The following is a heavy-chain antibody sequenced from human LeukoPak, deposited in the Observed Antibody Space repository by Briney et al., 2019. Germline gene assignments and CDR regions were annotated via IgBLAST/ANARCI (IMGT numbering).Heavy chain of an antibody. CDR3: AKASVALRSLYYFDY. CDR2: ISWDGGST. D-gene: IGHD6-19*01. Sequence: GGSLRLSCAASGFTFDDYTMHWVRQAPGKGLERVSLISWDGGSTYYADSVKGRFTISRDNSKNSLYLQMNSLRTEDTALYYCAKASVALRSLYYFDYWGQGTLVTVSS. CDR1: GFTFDDYT. J-gene: IGHJ4*02. V-gene: IGHV3-43*01.